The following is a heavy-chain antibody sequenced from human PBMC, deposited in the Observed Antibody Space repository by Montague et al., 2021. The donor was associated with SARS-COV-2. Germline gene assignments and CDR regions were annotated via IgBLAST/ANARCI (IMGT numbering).Heavy chain of an antibody. J-gene: IGHJ5*02. Sequence: SETLSLTCTVSGDSVSRGSSYWSWIRQPPGKGLEWIGYIYYTGSRKYNSSLKSRLTISVDTSKNQFSPKLSSVTAAGTAVYYCARHARGEGYTSWFDPWGQGTLVTVSS. CDR3: ARHARGEGYTSWFDP. D-gene: IGHD5-24*01. V-gene: IGHV4-61*01. CDR1: GDSVSRGSSY. CDR2: IYYTGSR.